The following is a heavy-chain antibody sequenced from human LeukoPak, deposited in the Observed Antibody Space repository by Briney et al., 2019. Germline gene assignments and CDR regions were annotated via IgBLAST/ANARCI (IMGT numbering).Heavy chain of an antibody. Sequence: GGSLRLSCTVSGFTVSSNSMSWVRQAPGKGLEWVSFIYATGSTHNSDSVKGRFTISRDSSKNTLYLQMNSLRAEDTAVYYCARRAGDYSHPYDYWGQGTLVTVSS. D-gene: IGHD3-22*01. J-gene: IGHJ4*02. CDR2: IYATGST. V-gene: IGHV3-53*01. CDR1: GFTVSSNS. CDR3: ARRAGDYSHPYDY.